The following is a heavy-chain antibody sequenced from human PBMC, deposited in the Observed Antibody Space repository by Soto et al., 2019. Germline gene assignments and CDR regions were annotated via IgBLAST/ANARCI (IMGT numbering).Heavy chain of an antibody. CDR3: VRDGSKSLREWFDP. J-gene: IGHJ5*02. CDR2: VYATGTT. Sequence: SETLSLTCNVSGGSISKFYWAWIRKTAGNGLEWMGRVYATGTTDYNPSLRSRVAMSVDISKKTFSLRLRSVTGADSGVYYCVRDGSKSLREWFDPWGQGILVTV. V-gene: IGHV4-4*07. CDR1: GGSISKFY.